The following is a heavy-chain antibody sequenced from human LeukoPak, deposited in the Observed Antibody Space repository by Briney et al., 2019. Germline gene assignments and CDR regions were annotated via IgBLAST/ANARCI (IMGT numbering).Heavy chain of an antibody. CDR3: ATIGDRRTGELYRIDY. CDR1: GFTFRNYG. V-gene: IGHV3-30*03. J-gene: IGHJ4*02. Sequence: GGSLRLSCAASGFTFRNYGMHWVRQAPGKGLDWVAVISYDGSNKYYADSVKGRFTISRDNSKNTFYLQMNSLRAEDAAIYYCATIGDRRTGELYRIDYWGQGTLVTVSS. CDR2: ISYDGSNK. D-gene: IGHD7-27*01.